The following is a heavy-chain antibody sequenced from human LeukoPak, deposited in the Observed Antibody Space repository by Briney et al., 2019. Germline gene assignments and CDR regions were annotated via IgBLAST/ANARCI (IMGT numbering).Heavy chain of an antibody. V-gene: IGHV3-9*03. D-gene: IGHD6-13*01. J-gene: IGHJ4*02. CDR1: GFTFDDYA. CDR2: ISWNSGSI. CDR3: AKDLTAAGMAPYFDY. Sequence: GGSLRLSCAASGFTFDDYAMRWVRQAPGKGLEWVSGISWNSGSIGYADSVKGRFTISRDNAKNSLYLQMNSLRAEDMALYYCAKDLTAAGMAPYFDYWGQGTLVTVSS.